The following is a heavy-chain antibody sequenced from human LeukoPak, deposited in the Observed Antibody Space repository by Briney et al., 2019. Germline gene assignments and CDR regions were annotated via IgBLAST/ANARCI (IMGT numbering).Heavy chain of an antibody. CDR3: AKGGGTLWLYYFDY. D-gene: IGHD1-7*01. CDR1: GFTFSSYG. Sequence: GGSLRLSCAASGFTFSSYGMHWVRQAPGKGLEWVAVISYDGSNKYYADSVKGRFTISRDNSKNTLYLQMNSLRAEDTAVYYCAKGGGTLWLYYFDYWGQGTLVTVSS. V-gene: IGHV3-30*18. J-gene: IGHJ4*02. CDR2: ISYDGSNK.